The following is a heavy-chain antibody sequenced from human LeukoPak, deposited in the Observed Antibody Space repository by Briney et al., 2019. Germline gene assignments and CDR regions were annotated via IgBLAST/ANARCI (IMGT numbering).Heavy chain of an antibody. CDR3: AKDQRSIAVTGYFDY. CDR1: GFTFSSFA. Sequence: GGSLRLSCAASGFTFSSFAMTWVRQAPGKGLEWVSSISYSGGSTYYADSVKGRFTVSRDNSKNTLYLQMNSLRAEDTAVYYCAKDQRSIAVTGYFDYWGQGTLVTVSS. J-gene: IGHJ4*02. CDR2: ISYSGGST. D-gene: IGHD6-19*01. V-gene: IGHV3-23*01.